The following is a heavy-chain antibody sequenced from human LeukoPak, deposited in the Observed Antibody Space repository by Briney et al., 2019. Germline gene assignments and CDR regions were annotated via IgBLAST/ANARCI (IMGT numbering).Heavy chain of an antibody. Sequence: SETLSLTCTVSGGSISSYYWSWIRQPPGKGLEWIGYIYYSGSTNYNPSLKSRVTISVDTSKNQFSLKLSSVTAADTAVYYCARVRITMVRGVRNYHYMDVWGKGTTVTVSS. CDR1: GGSISSYY. CDR2: IYYSGST. V-gene: IGHV4-59*01. D-gene: IGHD3-10*01. J-gene: IGHJ6*03. CDR3: ARVRITMVRGVRNYHYMDV.